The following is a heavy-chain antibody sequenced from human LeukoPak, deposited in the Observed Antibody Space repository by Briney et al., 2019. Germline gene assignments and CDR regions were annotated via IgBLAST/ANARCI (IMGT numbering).Heavy chain of an antibody. CDR1: GGSISSGGYS. CDR2: IYHSGST. Sequence: PSETLSLTFAVSGGSISSGGYSWSWIRQPPGKGLEWIGYIYHSGSTYYNPSLKSRVTISVDRSKNQFSLKLSSVTAADTAVYYCARERDYGDLYYFDYWGQGTLVTVSS. D-gene: IGHD4-17*01. CDR3: ARERDYGDLYYFDY. V-gene: IGHV4-30-2*01. J-gene: IGHJ4*02.